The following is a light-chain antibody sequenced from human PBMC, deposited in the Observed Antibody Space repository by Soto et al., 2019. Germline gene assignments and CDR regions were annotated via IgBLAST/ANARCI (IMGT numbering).Light chain of an antibody. CDR3: QQYGGSPWT. Sequence: EIVLTQSPGTLSLSPGDRATLSCRASQNVGSNYLAWYQQKPGQAPRLLIYAASSRAPGIPARFSGSGSGTDFTLTISRLDPEDFAVYHCQQYGGSPWTFGQVTKVEIK. CDR1: QNVGSNY. V-gene: IGKV3-20*01. CDR2: AAS. J-gene: IGKJ1*01.